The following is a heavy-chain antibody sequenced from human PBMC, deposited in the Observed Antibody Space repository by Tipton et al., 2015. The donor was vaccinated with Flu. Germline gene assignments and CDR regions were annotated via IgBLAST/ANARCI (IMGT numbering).Heavy chain of an antibody. CDR3: ARDEDGYMYAYSFDP. D-gene: IGHD5-18*01. CDR2: INPNSGGT. V-gene: IGHV1-2*02. CDR1: GYTFTGYY. J-gene: IGHJ5*02. Sequence: QLVQSGAEVKRPGASVRVSCKASGYTFTGYYIHWVRQAPGQGLEWMGWINPNSGGTNYAQKFQGRVTMTSDTSISTASMELRSLTSDDTAVYYCARDEDGYMYAYSFDPWGQGTLVTVAS.